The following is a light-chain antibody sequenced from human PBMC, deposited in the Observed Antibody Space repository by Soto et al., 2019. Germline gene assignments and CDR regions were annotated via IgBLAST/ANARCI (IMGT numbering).Light chain of an antibody. CDR3: CSYVGSTTYV. V-gene: IGLV2-23*01. J-gene: IGLJ1*01. Sequence: VLTQPASVSGSPGQSITISCTGSSDDIGRYNQVSWYQQHPGKAPKVMIYEGSQRPSGVSNRFSGSKSGNTASLTISGLQAEDEADYYCCSYVGSTTYVFGSGTKVTVL. CDR2: EGS. CDR1: SDDIGRYNQ.